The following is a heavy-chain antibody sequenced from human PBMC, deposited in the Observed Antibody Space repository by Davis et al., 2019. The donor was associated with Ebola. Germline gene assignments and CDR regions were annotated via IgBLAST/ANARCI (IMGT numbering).Heavy chain of an antibody. Sequence: MPSETLSLTCTVSGGSISSSSYYWGWIRQPPGKGLEWIGSIHYSGSTYYKPTLKSRVTISVDTSKNQFSLKLSSVTAADTAVYYCAREVGYYGMDVWGQGTTVTVSS. CDR3: AREVGYYGMDV. J-gene: IGHJ6*02. D-gene: IGHD1-26*01. V-gene: IGHV4-39*02. CDR1: GGSISSSSYY. CDR2: IHYSGST.